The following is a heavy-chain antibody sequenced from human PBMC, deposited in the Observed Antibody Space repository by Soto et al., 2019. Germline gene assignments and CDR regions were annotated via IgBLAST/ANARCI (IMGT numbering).Heavy chain of an antibody. Sequence: PSETLSLTCTVSGGSISSYYWSWIRQPPGKGLEWIGYIYYSGSTNYNPSLKSRVTISVDTSKNQFSLKLSSVTAADTAVYYCGRDRGKVWVEFRGQGTPVTGSA. CDR2: IYYSGST. CDR1: GGSISSYY. J-gene: IGHJ4*02. V-gene: IGHV4-59*12. CDR3: GRDRGKVWVEF. D-gene: IGHD3-16*01.